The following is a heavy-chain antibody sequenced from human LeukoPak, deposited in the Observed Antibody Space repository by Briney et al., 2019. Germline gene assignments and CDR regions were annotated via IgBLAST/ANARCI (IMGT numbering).Heavy chain of an antibody. CDR1: GFTFKTHA. CDR3: AKRLKRNYYYHYAMDV. Sequence: GGSLRLSCAASGFTFKTHAMSWVRQAPGKGLEWVSRIDDSGVIRSYADSVKGRFTISRDNSKMTLTLQMSSLRAEDTAVYYCAKRLKRNYYYHYAMDVRGQGTTVTVSS. CDR2: IDDSGVIR. D-gene: IGHD3-22*01. J-gene: IGHJ6*02. V-gene: IGHV3-23*01.